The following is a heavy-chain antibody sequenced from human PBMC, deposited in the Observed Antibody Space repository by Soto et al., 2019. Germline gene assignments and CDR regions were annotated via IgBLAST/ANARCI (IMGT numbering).Heavy chain of an antibody. CDR2: ISSSSSYI. D-gene: IGHD3-22*01. Sequence: LRLSCAASGFTFSSYSMNWVRQSPGKGLEWVSSISSSSSYIYYADSVKGRFTISRDNSKNTLYLQMSSLRAEDTAVYYCVKDRGPDYYDSLASYGMDVWGQGTTVTVSS. CDR1: GFTFSSYS. V-gene: IGHV3-21*01. J-gene: IGHJ6*02. CDR3: VKDRGPDYYDSLASYGMDV.